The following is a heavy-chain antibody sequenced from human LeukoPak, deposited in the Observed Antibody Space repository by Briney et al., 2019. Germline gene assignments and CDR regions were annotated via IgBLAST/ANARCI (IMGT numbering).Heavy chain of an antibody. Sequence: ASVKVSCKASGYTFTGYYIHWVRQAPGQGLEWMGWINPNSGGTNYPQKFQGRVTMTRDTSISTAYMALSRLRSDDTAVYYCAREFTYYDILTGYDSMYYFDYWGQGTLVTVSS. D-gene: IGHD3-9*01. CDR2: INPNSGGT. CDR3: AREFTYYDILTGYDSMYYFDY. J-gene: IGHJ4*02. V-gene: IGHV1-2*02. CDR1: GYTFTGYY.